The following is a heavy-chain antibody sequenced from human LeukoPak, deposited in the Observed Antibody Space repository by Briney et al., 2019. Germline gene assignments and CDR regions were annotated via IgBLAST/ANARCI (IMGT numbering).Heavy chain of an antibody. V-gene: IGHV1-2*02. CDR3: ARGADYDFWSGHPLLGAFDI. Sequence: ASVKVSCKASGYTFTGYYMHWVRQAPGQGLEWMGWINPNSGGTNYAQKFQGRVTMTRDTSISTAYMELSRLRSDDTAVYYCARGADYDFWSGHPLLGAFDIWGQGTMVTVSS. J-gene: IGHJ3*02. D-gene: IGHD3-3*01. CDR2: INPNSGGT. CDR1: GYTFTGYY.